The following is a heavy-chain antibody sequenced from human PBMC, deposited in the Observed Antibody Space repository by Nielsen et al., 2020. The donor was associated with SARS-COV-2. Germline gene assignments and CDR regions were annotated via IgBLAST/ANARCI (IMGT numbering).Heavy chain of an antibody. CDR2: ISWNSGSI. Sequence: GGSLRLSCAASGFTFDDYAMHWVRQAPGKGLEWVSGISWNSGSIGYADSVKGRFTISRDNAKNSLYLQMNSLRAEDTALYYCAKDINPAGATFDYWGQGTLVTVSS. CDR3: AKDINPAGATFDY. V-gene: IGHV3-9*01. D-gene: IGHD1-26*01. J-gene: IGHJ4*02. CDR1: GFTFDDYA.